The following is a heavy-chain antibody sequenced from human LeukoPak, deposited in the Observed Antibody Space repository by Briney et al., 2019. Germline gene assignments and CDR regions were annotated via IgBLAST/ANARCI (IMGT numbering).Heavy chain of an antibody. J-gene: IGHJ4*02. V-gene: IGHV3-64D*09. Sequence: GGSLRLSCSASGFTFSSFAMHWVRQAPGEGLEYVAAINRNGGSTYYADSVKGRFTISRDNSKNTLYLQMSSLRAEDTAVYLCVKDLRSDFMGVLSRYLSYWGQGTLVTVSS. CDR1: GFTFSSFA. CDR2: INRNGGST. D-gene: IGHD2/OR15-2a*01. CDR3: VKDLRSDFMGVLSRYLSY.